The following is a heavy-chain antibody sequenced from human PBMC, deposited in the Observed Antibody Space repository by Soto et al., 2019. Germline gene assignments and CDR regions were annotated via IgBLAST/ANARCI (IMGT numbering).Heavy chain of an antibody. J-gene: IGHJ6*02. CDR2: IVVGSGNT. CDR3: AADLGYCSGGSCSGRYYYYYYGMDV. CDR1: GFTFTSSA. V-gene: IGHV1-58*01. D-gene: IGHD2-15*01. Sequence: QMQLVQSGPEVKKPGTSVKVSCKASGFTFTSSAVQWVRQAGGQRLEWIGWIVVGSGNTNYAQKFQERVTITRDMSTSTAYMELSSLRSEDTAVYYCAADLGYCSGGSCSGRYYYYYYGMDVWGQGTTVTVSS.